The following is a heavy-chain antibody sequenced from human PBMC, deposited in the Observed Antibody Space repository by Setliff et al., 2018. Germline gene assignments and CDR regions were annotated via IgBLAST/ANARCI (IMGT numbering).Heavy chain of an antibody. J-gene: IGHJ6*03. CDR2: INHSGST. Sequence: SETLSLTCAVYGGSFRGYYWSWIRQPPGKGLEWTGEINHSGSTTYNPSLTGRVTMSVETSKNQFSLRLTSLTAADTAVYYCARLLRERPSLQPNYYYYMDVWGKGTTVTVSS. D-gene: IGHD3-3*01. CDR1: GGSFRGYY. CDR3: ARLLRERPSLQPNYYYYMDV. V-gene: IGHV4-34*01.